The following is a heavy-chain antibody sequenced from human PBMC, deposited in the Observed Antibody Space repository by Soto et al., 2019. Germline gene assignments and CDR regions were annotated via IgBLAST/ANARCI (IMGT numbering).Heavy chain of an antibody. CDR3: VRARSTDSRPDY. D-gene: IGHD3-22*01. CDR1: GFTFSLYS. CDR2: ITSSSSYI. V-gene: IGHV3-21*01. J-gene: IGHJ4*02. Sequence: SLRLSCAASGFTFSLYSMIWVRQAPGKGLEWVASITSSSSYIYYEDSLKGRFTISRDNAKNSLFLQLDSLRAEDTAVYFCVRARSTDSRPDYWGQGTRVTVSS.